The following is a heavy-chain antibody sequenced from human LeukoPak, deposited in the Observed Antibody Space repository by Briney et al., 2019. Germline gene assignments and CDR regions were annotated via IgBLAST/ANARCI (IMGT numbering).Heavy chain of an antibody. Sequence: ASVKVSCKASGYTFTGYYMHWVRQAPRQGLEWMGWINPNSGGTNYAQKFQGRVTMTRDTSISTAYMELSRLRSDDTAVYYCAREPSGYSYGYGDYWGQGTLVTVSS. V-gene: IGHV1-2*02. D-gene: IGHD5-18*01. CDR1: GYTFTGYY. J-gene: IGHJ4*02. CDR3: AREPSGYSYGYGDY. CDR2: INPNSGGT.